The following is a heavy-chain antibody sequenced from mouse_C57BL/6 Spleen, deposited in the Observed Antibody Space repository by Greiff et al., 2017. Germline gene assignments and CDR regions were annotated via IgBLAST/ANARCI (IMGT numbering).Heavy chain of an antibody. CDR2: INSDGGST. D-gene: IGHD2-10*02. CDR3: ARGYGNYGFAY. Sequence: DVMLVESGGGLVQPGASLKLSCESNEYEFPSHDMSWVRKTPEKRLELVAAINSDGGSTYYPDTMERRFIISRDNTKKTLYLQMSSLRSEDTALYYCARGYGNYGFAYWGQGTLVTVSA. CDR1: EYEFPSHD. J-gene: IGHJ3*01. V-gene: IGHV5-2*01.